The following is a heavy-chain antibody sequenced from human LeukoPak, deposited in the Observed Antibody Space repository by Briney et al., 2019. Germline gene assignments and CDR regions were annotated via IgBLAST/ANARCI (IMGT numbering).Heavy chain of an antibody. D-gene: IGHD6-19*01. J-gene: IGHJ5*02. CDR1: GYTFTSYY. V-gene: IGHV1-69*05. CDR3: GARLAQGWFDP. CDR2: IIPIFGTA. Sequence: SVKVSCKASGYTFTSYYIHWVRQAPGQGLEWMGGIIPIFGTANYAQKFQGRVTITTDESTSTAYMELSSLRSEDTAVYYCGARLAQGWFDPWGQGTLVTVSS.